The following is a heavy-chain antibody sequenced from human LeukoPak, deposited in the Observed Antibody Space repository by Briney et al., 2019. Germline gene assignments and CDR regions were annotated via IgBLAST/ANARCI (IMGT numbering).Heavy chain of an antibody. D-gene: IGHD2-2*01. CDR1: GYSISIGYY. CDR3: ARPLQWIVQDAKRSYWFDP. J-gene: IGHJ5*02. Sequence: SETLSLTCAVSGYSISIGYYWGWIRQPPGKGLEWTGRIYHSGSTYYNPSLKSRVTISVDTSKNQFSLKLSSVDAADTAVYYCARPLQWIVQDAKRSYWFDPWGQGTLVTVSS. CDR2: IYHSGST. V-gene: IGHV4-38-2*01.